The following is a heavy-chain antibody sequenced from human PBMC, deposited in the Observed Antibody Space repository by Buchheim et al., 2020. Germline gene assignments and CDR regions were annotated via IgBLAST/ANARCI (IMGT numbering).Heavy chain of an antibody. CDR1: GFSFNYYS. CDR3: ARVYSNSWYGWFDP. Sequence: EVQLVESGGGLVQPGGSLRLSCAASGFSFNYYSMNWVRQAPGKGLEWVSYINDNSSTIHYADSVKGRFTISRDNAKNSLYLQMNNLRAEDTAVYYCARVYSNSWYGWFDPWGQGT. V-gene: IGHV3-48*01. J-gene: IGHJ5*02. CDR2: INDNSSTI. D-gene: IGHD6-13*01.